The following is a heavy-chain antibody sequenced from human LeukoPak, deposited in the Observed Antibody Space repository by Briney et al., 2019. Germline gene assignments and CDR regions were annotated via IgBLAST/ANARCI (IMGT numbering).Heavy chain of an antibody. CDR1: GFTFSSYW. J-gene: IGHJ4*02. CDR3: ARGLGGSSSLGY. CDR2: INSGGSST. D-gene: IGHD6-6*01. Sequence: QPGGSLRLSCAASGFTFSSYWMHWVRQAPGKGLVWVSRINSGGSSTSYADPVKGRFTISRDNAKNTLYLQMNSLRAEDTAVYYCARGLGGSSSLGYWGQGTLVTVSS. V-gene: IGHV3-74*01.